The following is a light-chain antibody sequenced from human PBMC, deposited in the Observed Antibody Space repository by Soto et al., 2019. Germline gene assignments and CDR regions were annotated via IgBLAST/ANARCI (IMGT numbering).Light chain of an antibody. CDR2: DVS. Sequence: QSVLTQPRSVSGSPGQSVTISCTGTSSDVGGYNYVSWYQQHPGKAPKLIIYDVSKRPSGVPDRFSGSRSGNTASLTISGLQAEDEADYYCCSYEGSQNWVFGGGTQLTVL. V-gene: IGLV2-11*01. J-gene: IGLJ3*02. CDR3: CSYEGSQNWV. CDR1: SSDVGGYNY.